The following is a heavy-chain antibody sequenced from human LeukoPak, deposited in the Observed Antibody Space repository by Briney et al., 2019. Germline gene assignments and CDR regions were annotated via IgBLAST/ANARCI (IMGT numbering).Heavy chain of an antibody. V-gene: IGHV3-9*01. CDR2: ISWNSGNI. D-gene: IGHD5-18*01. CDR1: GFTFDDYA. CDR3: ARGGGYSYGFYFDY. J-gene: IGHJ4*02. Sequence: PGRSLRLSCAASGFTFDDYAMHWVRQAPGKGLEWVSGISWNSGNIGYADSVKGRFTISRDNAKISLYLQMNSLRAEDTAVYYCARGGGYSYGFYFDYWGQGTLVTVSS.